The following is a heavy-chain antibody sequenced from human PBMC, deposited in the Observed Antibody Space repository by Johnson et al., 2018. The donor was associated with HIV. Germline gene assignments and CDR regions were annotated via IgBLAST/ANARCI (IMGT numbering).Heavy chain of an antibody. CDR2: INSDGSST. J-gene: IGHJ3*02. CDR3: ASSFTANI. V-gene: IGHV3-74*02. CDR1: GFTVSSNY. D-gene: IGHD5-18*01. Sequence: VQLVESRGVLVQPGGSLRLSCAASGFTVSSNYMSWVRQAPGKGLEWVSRINSDGSSTTYADSVKGRFTISRDNAKNTLYLQMNSLRVEDTAVYYCASSFTANIWGQGTMVSVSS.